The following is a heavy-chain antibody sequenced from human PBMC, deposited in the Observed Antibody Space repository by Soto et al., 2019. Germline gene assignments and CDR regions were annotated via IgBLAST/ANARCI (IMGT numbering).Heavy chain of an antibody. CDR2: IYPSGSA. CDR1: GDSISSGSYS. V-gene: IGHV4-30-2*06. J-gene: IGHJ5*02. CDR3: ARRTGKGWFDP. Sequence: PSETLSLTCAVSGDSISSGSYSWSWIRQSPGKGLDWIGYIYPSGSADYNPSLRSRVTISVDRSKNQFFLNLSSVTAADTAVYFCARRTGKGWFDPCRQGPLVTASS.